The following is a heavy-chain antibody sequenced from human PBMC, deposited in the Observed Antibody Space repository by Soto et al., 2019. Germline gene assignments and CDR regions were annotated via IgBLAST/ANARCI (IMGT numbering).Heavy chain of an antibody. D-gene: IGHD6-19*01. CDR2: INPNSGGT. J-gene: IGHJ4*02. CDR1: GYTFTGYY. CDR3: ARSSIAVAGTGLYYFDY. V-gene: IGHV1-2*04. Sequence: ASVKVSCKASGYTFTGYYMHWVRQAPGQGLEWMGWINPNSGGTNYAQKFQGWVTRTRDTSISTAYMELSRLRSDDTAVYYCARSSIAVAGTGLYYFDYWGQGTLVTVSS.